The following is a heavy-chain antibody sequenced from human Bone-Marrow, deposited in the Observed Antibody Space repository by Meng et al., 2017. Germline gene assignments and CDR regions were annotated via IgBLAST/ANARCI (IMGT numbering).Heavy chain of an antibody. CDR1: GSSISSGNHY. V-gene: IGHV4-31*03. Sequence: QVQLTESGPGLVEPSQTLSLTCTVSGSSISSGNHYWSWIRQHPGKGLEYIGYIYYSGSTYYNPSLKSRVIISVDTSKNQFSLRLNSVTAADTAVYYCASLYGDSSVWYLDLWGRGTLVTVSS. D-gene: IGHD4-17*01. CDR3: ASLYGDSSVWYLDL. CDR2: IYYSGST. J-gene: IGHJ2*01.